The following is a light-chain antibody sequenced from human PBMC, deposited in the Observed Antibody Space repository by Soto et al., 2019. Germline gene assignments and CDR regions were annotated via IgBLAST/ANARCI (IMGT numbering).Light chain of an antibody. V-gene: IGKV4-1*01. Sequence: DIVMTQSPDSLAVSLGERATINCKSSQSVLCNSNNKHCLAWYQQKPGQPPKLLIYWASTRESGVPDRFSGSGSRTDFTLTISSLQAADVAVYYCQQYYTPPLNFRGGTQVDI. J-gene: IGKJ4*01. CDR2: WAS. CDR3: QQYYTPPLN. CDR1: QSVLCNSNNKHC.